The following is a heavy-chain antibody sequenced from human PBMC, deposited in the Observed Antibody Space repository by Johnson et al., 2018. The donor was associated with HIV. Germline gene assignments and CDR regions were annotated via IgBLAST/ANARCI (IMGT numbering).Heavy chain of an antibody. CDR2: IYSGGST. V-gene: IGHV3-66*01. Sequence: VQLVESGGGLVQPGGSLRLSCAASGFTVSSNYMSWVRQAPGKGLEWVSVIYSGGSTYYADSVTGRFPISSDKSKNTLYLQMNSLRAEDTAVYYCARATMSYKVWLQLSAAFDIWGQGTMVTVSS. CDR3: ARATMSYKVWLQLSAAFDI. J-gene: IGHJ3*02. D-gene: IGHD5-24*01. CDR1: GFTVSSNY.